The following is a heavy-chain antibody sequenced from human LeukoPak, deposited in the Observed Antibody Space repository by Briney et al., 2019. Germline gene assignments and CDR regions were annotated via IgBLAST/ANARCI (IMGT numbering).Heavy chain of an antibody. CDR2: IYYSGST. J-gene: IGHJ5*02. CDR1: GGSISSSSYY. D-gene: IGHD6-13*01. V-gene: IGHV4-39*06. CDR3: ARVLRGSIAAAGNPRLGWFDP. Sequence: PSETLSLTCTVSGGSISSSSYYWGWIRQPPGKGLEWIVSIYYSGSTYYNPSLKSRVTISVDTSKNQFTLKLSSVTAADTAVYYCARVLRGSIAAAGNPRLGWFDPWGQGTLVTVSS.